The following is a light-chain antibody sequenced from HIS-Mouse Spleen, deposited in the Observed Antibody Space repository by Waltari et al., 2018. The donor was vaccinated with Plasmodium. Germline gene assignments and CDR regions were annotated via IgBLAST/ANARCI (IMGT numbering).Light chain of an antibody. Sequence: SYELTQPPSVSVSPGQTARIPCSGDQLPKKYAYWYQQKSGQAPVLVIYEDSKRPSGIPERFSGSSSGTMATLTISGAQVEDEADYYCYSTDSSGNHRVFGGGTKLTVL. V-gene: IGLV3-10*01. CDR1: QLPKKY. CDR2: EDS. CDR3: YSTDSSGNHRV. J-gene: IGLJ3*02.